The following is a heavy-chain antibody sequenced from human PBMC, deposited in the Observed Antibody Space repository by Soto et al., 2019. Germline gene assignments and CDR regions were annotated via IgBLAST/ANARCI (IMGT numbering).Heavy chain of an antibody. D-gene: IGHD1-26*01. Sequence: QLHLRESGPGLVKPSETLSLTCTVSGGSITSSSYYWGWIRQPPGKGLEWIGSIYYSGSTYYNPSLKGRATISVDTSKTQFSLKLSSVTAADTAVYYCATQEVGGSYVYTFDPWGQGTLVTVSS. J-gene: IGHJ5*02. CDR2: IYYSGST. V-gene: IGHV4-39*01. CDR1: GGSITSSSYY. CDR3: ATQEVGGSYVYTFDP.